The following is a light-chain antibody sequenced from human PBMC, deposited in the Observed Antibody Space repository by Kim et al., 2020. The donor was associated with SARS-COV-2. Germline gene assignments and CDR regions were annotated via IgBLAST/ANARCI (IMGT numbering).Light chain of an antibody. J-gene: IGLJ1*01. Sequence: GHSVTISCTGASSDVGSYNRVSWYQQSPGTAPRLMIYEVSNRPSGVPDRFSGSKSGNTASLTISGLQAEDEADYYCSSYTTSSTYVFGTGTKVTVL. CDR3: SSYTTSSTYV. CDR2: EVS. CDR1: SSDVGSYNR. V-gene: IGLV2-18*02.